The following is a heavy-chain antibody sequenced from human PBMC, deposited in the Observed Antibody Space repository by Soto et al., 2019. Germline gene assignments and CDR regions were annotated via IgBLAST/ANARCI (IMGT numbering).Heavy chain of an antibody. D-gene: IGHD3-22*01. CDR2: IYFRGTT. CDR3: ARMNYYDTSGYPFDY. J-gene: IGHJ4*02. CDR1: GGSISSYY. V-gene: IGHV4-59*01. Sequence: PSETLSLTCTVPGGSISSYYWSWIRQPPGKGLEWIGYIYFRGTTNYNPSLKSRVTMSADTSKNQFSLKLNSVTAADTAVYYCARMNYYDTSGYPFDYWGQGMMVTVS.